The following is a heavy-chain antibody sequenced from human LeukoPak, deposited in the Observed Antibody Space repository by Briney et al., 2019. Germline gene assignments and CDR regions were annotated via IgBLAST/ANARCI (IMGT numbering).Heavy chain of an antibody. V-gene: IGHV4-31*02. D-gene: IGHD3-10*01. J-gene: IGHJ4*02. CDR2: IYYSGST. CDR3: ARETRRGYYGSGSYYTYYFDY. Sequence: LRLSCAASGFTVSSNYMSWIRQHPGKGLEWIGYIYYSGSTYYNPSLKSRVTISVDTSKNQFSLKLSSVTAADTAVYYCARETRRGYYGSGSYYTYYFDYWGQGTLVTVSS. CDR1: GFTVSSNY.